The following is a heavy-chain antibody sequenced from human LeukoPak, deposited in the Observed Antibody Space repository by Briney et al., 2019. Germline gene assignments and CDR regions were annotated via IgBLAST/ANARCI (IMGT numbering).Heavy chain of an antibody. D-gene: IGHD2-2*01. CDR2: IIPIFGTA. CDR1: GGTFSSYA. CDR3: ARDSKPRYCSSTSCYGSFDY. J-gene: IGHJ4*02. Sequence: SVKVSCKASGGTFSSYAISWVRQAPGQGLEWMGGIIPIFGTANYAQKFQGRVAITADESTSTAYMELSSLRSEDTAVYYCARDSKPRYCSSTSCYGSFDYWGQGTLVTVSS. V-gene: IGHV1-69*13.